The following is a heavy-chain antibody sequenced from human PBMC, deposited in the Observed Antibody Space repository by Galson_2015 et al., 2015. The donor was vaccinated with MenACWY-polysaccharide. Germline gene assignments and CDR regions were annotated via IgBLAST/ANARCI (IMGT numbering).Heavy chain of an antibody. V-gene: IGHV3-69-1*01. Sequence: LSCAISGFTFDNYNMNWVRQAPGKGLEWVSSISSSSTIYYADSVKGRFTISRDNAKNSLYLQMNSLRAEDTAVYYCARVRIASRSFDYWGQGTLVTVSA. CDR3: ARVRIASRSFDY. D-gene: IGHD6-13*01. CDR1: GFTFDNYN. J-gene: IGHJ4*02. CDR2: ISSSSTI.